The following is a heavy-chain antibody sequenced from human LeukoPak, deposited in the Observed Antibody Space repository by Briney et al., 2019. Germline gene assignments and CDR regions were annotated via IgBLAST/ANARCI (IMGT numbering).Heavy chain of an antibody. D-gene: IGHD6-6*01. CDR3: ARDPVKYSSSSLAAREYFQH. CDR2: IIPIFGTA. CDR1: GGTFSSYA. Sequence: ASVKVSCKASGGTFSSYAISWVRQAPGQELEWMGGIIPIFGTANYAQKFQGRVTITADESTSTAYMELSSLRSEDTAVYYCARDPVKYSSSSLAAREYFQHWGQGTLVTVSS. J-gene: IGHJ1*01. V-gene: IGHV1-69*13.